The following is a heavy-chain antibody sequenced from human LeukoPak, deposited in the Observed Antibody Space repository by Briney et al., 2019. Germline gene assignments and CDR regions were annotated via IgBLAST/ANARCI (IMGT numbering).Heavy chain of an antibody. CDR3: ASSKGLAGAFDI. Sequence: PSETLSLTCTVSGGSISSSSYYWGWIRQPPGKGLEWIGSIYYSGSTYYNPSLKSRVTISVDTSKNQFSLKPSSVTAADTAVYYCASSKGLAGAFDIWGQGTMVTVSS. CDR2: IYYSGST. CDR1: GGSISSSSYY. D-gene: IGHD5-12*01. J-gene: IGHJ3*02. V-gene: IGHV4-39*01.